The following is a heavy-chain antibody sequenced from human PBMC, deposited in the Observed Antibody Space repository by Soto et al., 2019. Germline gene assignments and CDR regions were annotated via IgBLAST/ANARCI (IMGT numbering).Heavy chain of an antibody. CDR1: GFTVSRKY. CDR3: ARGDVLCDGGRCYGVPLAV. CDR2: IQSGGPT. Sequence: GRSLRLSCAASGFTVSRKYMSWVRQAPGKGLEWVSLIQSGGPTYYADSVKGRFTISRDTSENTLHLQMDSLRAEYTAVYYCARGDVLCDGGRCYGVPLAVWGKGTTVTVSS. D-gene: IGHD2-15*01. V-gene: IGHV3-66*01. J-gene: IGHJ6*04.